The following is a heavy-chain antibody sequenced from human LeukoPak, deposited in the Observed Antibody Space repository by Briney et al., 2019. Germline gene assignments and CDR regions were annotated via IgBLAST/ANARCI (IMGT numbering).Heavy chain of an antibody. CDR1: GYSISSGYY. Sequence: SETLSLTCAVSGYSISSGYYWGWIRQPLGKGLEWIGSIYHSGSTYYNPSLKSRVTISVDTSKNQFSLKLSSVTAADMAVYYCARLVRRIAVDIDYWGQGTLVAVSS. CDR3: ARLVRRIAVDIDY. CDR2: IYHSGST. J-gene: IGHJ4*02. V-gene: IGHV4-38-2*01. D-gene: IGHD6-19*01.